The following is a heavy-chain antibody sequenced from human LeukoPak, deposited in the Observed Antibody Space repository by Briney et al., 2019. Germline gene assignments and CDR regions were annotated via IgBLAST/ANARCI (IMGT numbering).Heavy chain of an antibody. CDR2: ISWNSGRI. Sequence: PGGSLRLSCAASGFTFDNYAMHWVRQAPGKGLEWVSGISWNSGRIDYADSVKGRFTISRDNAKTSLYLHMNSLRAEDTAVYDCARGVVAATYYYYGMDVWGQGTTVTVSS. D-gene: IGHD2-15*01. V-gene: IGHV3-9*01. CDR1: GFTFDNYA. J-gene: IGHJ6*02. CDR3: ARGVVAATYYYYGMDV.